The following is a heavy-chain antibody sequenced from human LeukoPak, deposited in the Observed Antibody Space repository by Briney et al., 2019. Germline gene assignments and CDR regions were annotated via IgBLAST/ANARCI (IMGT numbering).Heavy chain of an antibody. J-gene: IGHJ3*02. CDR2: IWYDGSNK. Sequence: PGGSLRLSCEASGFTFSSYGMHWVRQAPGKGLEWVAVIWYDGSNKYYADSVKGRFTISRDNSKNTLYLQMNSLRAEDTAVYYCARNQDYGVYNSVGAFDIWGQGTMVTVSS. CDR1: GFTFSSYG. D-gene: IGHD4-17*01. V-gene: IGHV3-33*08. CDR3: ARNQDYGVYNSVGAFDI.